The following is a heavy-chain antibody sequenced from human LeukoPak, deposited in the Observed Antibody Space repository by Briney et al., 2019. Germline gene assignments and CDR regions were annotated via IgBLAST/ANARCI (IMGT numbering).Heavy chain of an antibody. CDR2: IDWDDDK. CDR1: GFSLSTSGMC. J-gene: IGHJ6*03. CDR3: ARIRRIAAKAQYYYYYMDV. V-gene: IGHV2-70*11. Sequence: SGPTLVNPTQTLTLTCTFSGFSLSTSGMCVSWIRQPPGKALEWLARIDWDDDKYYSTSLKTRLTISKDTSKNQVVLTMTNMDPVDTATYYCARIRRIAAKAQYYYYYMDVWGKGTTVTVSS. D-gene: IGHD6-13*01.